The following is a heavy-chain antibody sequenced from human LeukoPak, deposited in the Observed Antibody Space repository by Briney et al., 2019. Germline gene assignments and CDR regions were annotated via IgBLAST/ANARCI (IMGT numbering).Heavy chain of an antibody. CDR2: IYYSGST. J-gene: IGHJ4*02. D-gene: IGHD3-3*01. CDR3: ARAITIFGVTSPGSFDY. V-gene: IGHV4-30-4*08. Sequence: SETLSLTCTVSGGSISSSNYFWGWIRQPPGKGLEWIGYIYYSGSTYYNPSLKSRVTISVDTSKNQFSLKLSSVTAADTAVYYCARAITIFGVTSPGSFDYWGQGTLVTVSS. CDR1: GGSISSSNYF.